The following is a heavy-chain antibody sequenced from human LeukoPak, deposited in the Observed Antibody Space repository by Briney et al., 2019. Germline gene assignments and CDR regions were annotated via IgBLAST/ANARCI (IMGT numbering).Heavy chain of an antibody. CDR1: GGSISGSSYY. V-gene: IGHV4-61*01. J-gene: IGHJ4*02. D-gene: IGHD2-2*01. CDR3: ARARYGSTSCPYYFDY. CDR2: FYYSGST. Sequence: SETLSLTCTVSGGSISGSSYYWSWIRQPPGKGLELIGFFYYSGSTNYNPSLKSRVTISLDTSKNQFSLKLTSVTAADTAVYYCARARYGSTSCPYYFDYWGQGTLVTVSS.